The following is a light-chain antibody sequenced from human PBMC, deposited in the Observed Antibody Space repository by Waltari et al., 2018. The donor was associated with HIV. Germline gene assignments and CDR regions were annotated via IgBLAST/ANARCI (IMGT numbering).Light chain of an antibody. Sequence: EIVLTQSPATLSLSPGERATLSCRASQNLWRYLAWYQQKPGQAPRLLIYDGSNRATGIPARFSGSGSGTDFTLTISSLEPEDFAVYYCQQRTNWHTFGQGTKLEIK. J-gene: IGKJ2*01. CDR1: QNLWRY. CDR3: QQRTNWHT. CDR2: DGS. V-gene: IGKV3-11*01.